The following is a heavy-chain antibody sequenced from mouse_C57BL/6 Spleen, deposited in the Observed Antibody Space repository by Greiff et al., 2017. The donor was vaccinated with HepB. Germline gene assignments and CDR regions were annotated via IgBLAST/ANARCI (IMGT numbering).Heavy chain of an antibody. CDR2: ISGGGGNT. J-gene: IGHJ3*01. CDR1: GFTFSSYT. D-gene: IGHD1-1*01. Sequence: EVMLVESGGGLVKPGGSLKLSCAASGFTFSSYTMSWVRQTPEKRLEWVATISGGGGNTYYPDSVKGRFTISRDNAKNTLYLQMSSLRSEDTALYYCASYYYGSSWFAYWGQGTLVTVSA. V-gene: IGHV5-9*01. CDR3: ASYYYGSSWFAY.